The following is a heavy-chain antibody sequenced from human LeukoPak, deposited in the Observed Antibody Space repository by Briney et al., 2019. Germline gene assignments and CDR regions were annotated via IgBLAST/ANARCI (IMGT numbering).Heavy chain of an antibody. V-gene: IGHV3-7*01. CDR3: ARDDFWSGLSPMDV. J-gene: IGHJ6*03. CDR1: GFTSSSYW. Sequence: GGSLRLSCAASGFTSSSYWMSWVRQAPGKGLEWVANIKQDGSEKYYVDSVKGRFTISRDNAKNSLYLQMNSLRAEDTAVYYCARDDFWSGLSPMDVWGKGTTVTVSS. CDR2: IKQDGSEK. D-gene: IGHD3-3*01.